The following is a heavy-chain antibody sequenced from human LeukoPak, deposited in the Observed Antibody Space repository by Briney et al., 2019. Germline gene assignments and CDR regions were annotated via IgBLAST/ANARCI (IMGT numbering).Heavy chain of an antibody. Sequence: GGSLRLSCAASGFTFSGSAMHWVRQASGKGLEWVGRIRSKANSYATAYAASVKGRFTISRDDSKNTAYLQMNSLKTEDTAVYYCTRHRDYGDYEVDYWGQGTLVTVSS. J-gene: IGHJ4*02. V-gene: IGHV3-73*01. CDR3: TRHRDYGDYEVDY. CDR2: IRSKANSYAT. D-gene: IGHD4-17*01. CDR1: GFTFSGSA.